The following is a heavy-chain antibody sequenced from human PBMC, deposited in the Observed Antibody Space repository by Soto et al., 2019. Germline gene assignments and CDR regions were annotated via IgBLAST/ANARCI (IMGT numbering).Heavy chain of an antibody. CDR3: AREVDGSGSYYVDI. J-gene: IGHJ3*02. CDR1: GDSISSGGYY. CDR2: IYYSGRT. D-gene: IGHD3-10*01. V-gene: IGHV4-31*03. Sequence: QVQLQESGPGLVKPSQTLSLTCTVSGDSISSGGYYWSWIRQHPGKGLGWIGYIYYSGRTYYNPSLKRRITISVDTSKNQFSLELSSVTAADTAVYYWAREVDGSGSYYVDIWGQGTMVTVSS.